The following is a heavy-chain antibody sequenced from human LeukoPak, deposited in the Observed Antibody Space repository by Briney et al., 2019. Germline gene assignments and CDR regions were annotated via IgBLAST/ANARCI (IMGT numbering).Heavy chain of an antibody. CDR1: SDSISSDSISSYY. J-gene: IGHJ4*02. D-gene: IGHD6-19*01. CDR3: ARNRIAVAVNFDY. V-gene: IGHV4-61*01. Sequence: SETLSLTCTVSSDSISSDSISSYYWSWIRQPPGKGLEWIGFIYYSGSTNYNPSLRSRVTMSMDTSKNQFSLKLTSVTASDTAVYYCARNRIAVAVNFDYWGQGTLVTVSS. CDR2: IYYSGST.